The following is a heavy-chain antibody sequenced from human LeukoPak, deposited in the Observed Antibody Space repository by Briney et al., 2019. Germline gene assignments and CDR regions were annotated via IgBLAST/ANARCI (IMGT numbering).Heavy chain of an antibody. D-gene: IGHD1-26*01. CDR1: GGSVRGYY. CDR3: ARVGSGSYYGGATTYYYMDV. V-gene: IGHV4-34*01. J-gene: IGHJ6*03. Sequence: SETLSLTCAVYGGSVRGYYWSWIRQTPGKGLEWIGEINHSGSTNYNPSLKSRVTISVDTSKNQFSLKLSSVTAADTAVYYCARVGSGSYYGGATTYYYMDVWGKGTTVTVSS. CDR2: INHSGST.